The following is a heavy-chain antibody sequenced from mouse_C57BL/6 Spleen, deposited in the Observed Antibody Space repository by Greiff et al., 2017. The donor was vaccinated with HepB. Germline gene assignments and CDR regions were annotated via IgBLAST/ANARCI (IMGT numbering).Heavy chain of an antibody. CDR3: VRLPFTTPSYAMDY. J-gene: IGHJ4*01. V-gene: IGHV10-1*01. D-gene: IGHD1-1*01. Sequence: EVKLVESGGGLVQPKGSLKLSCAASGFSFNTYAMNWVRQAPGKGLEWVARIRSKSNNYATYYADSVKDRFTISRDDSESMLYLQMNNLKTEDTAMYYCVRLPFTTPSYAMDYWGQGTSVTVSS. CDR1: GFSFNTYA. CDR2: IRSKSNNYAT.